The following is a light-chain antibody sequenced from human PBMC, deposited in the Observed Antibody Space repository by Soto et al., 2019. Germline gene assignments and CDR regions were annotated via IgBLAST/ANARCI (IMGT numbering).Light chain of an antibody. CDR2: AAS. J-gene: IGKJ1*01. V-gene: IGKV1-39*01. CDR3: QQSYTALWP. CDR1: QSISTY. Sequence: DIQMTQSPSSLSASVGDRDTITCRASQSISTYFNWYQQKPGKTPNLLIYAASSLQSGVPSRVGGSGSGTDFTLTITSLQPEDFATYYCQQSYTALWPFGQGTKVDIK.